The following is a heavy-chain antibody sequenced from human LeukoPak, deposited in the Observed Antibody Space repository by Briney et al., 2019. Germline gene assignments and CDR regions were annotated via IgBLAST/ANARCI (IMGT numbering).Heavy chain of an antibody. D-gene: IGHD3-22*01. J-gene: IGHJ3*02. Sequence: SETLSLTCTVSGGSISSGDYYWSWTRQPPGKGLEWIGYIYYSGSTYYNPSLKSRITISVDTSKNQFSLKLSSVTAADAAVYYCARTLYDSSGYLDAFDIWGQGTMVTVSS. CDR2: IYYSGST. CDR1: GGSISSGDYY. V-gene: IGHV4-30-4*08. CDR3: ARTLYDSSGYLDAFDI.